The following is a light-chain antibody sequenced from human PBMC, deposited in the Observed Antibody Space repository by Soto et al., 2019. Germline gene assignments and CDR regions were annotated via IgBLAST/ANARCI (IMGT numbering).Light chain of an antibody. Sequence: DIQMTQSPSTLSGSVGDRVTITCRASQSISTSLAWYQQKPGKAPKLLIYKASILESGVPSRFSGSGSGADFTLTISSLQPDDFATYYCQQYNGYSTFGQGTKVDIK. CDR2: KAS. CDR1: QSISTS. V-gene: IGKV1-5*03. J-gene: IGKJ1*01. CDR3: QQYNGYST.